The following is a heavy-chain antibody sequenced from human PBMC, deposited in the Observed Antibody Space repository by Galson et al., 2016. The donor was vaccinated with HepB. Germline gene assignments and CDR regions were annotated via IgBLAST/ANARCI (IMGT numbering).Heavy chain of an antibody. D-gene: IGHD5-18*01. V-gene: IGHV3-23*01. CDR3: ATPRGYSCGYWDDTTTDY. Sequence: SLRLSCAASGFPFRDYAMTWVRQAPGKGLEWVSSISGSGGSAYFADSVKGRFTISRDNSRNTLYLQLNSLRAEDTAVYYCATPRGYSCGYWDDTTTDYWGQGTLVTVSS. J-gene: IGHJ4*02. CDR1: GFPFRDYA. CDR2: ISGSGGSA.